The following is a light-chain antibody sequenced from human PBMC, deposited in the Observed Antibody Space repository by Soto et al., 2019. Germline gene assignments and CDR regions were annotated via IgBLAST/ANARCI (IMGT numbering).Light chain of an antibody. CDR1: SSDVGGYDY. CDR2: EVT. J-gene: IGLJ1*01. Sequence: QAALAQPASVSGSPGQSITISCTGTSSDVGGYDYVSWYQQHPGKAPKFMIYEVTNRPSGVSHRFSGSKSGNTASLTISGLQAEDEADYYCTSYTTASTYVFGTGIKVAVL. V-gene: IGLV2-14*01. CDR3: TSYTTASTYV.